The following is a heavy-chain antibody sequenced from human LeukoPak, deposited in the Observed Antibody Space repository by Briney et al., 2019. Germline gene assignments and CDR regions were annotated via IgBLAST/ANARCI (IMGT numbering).Heavy chain of an antibody. CDR2: IKQGGSEI. J-gene: IGHJ4*02. CDR3: ARDRESESDSEGDY. CDR1: GFTFSRFW. V-gene: IGHV3-7*01. Sequence: GGSLRLSCSASGFTFSRFWMSWVRQAPGEGLEYVALIKQGGSEIYHMDSVKGRFTISRDDATNSLYLQMNSLRVEDTALYYCARDRESESDSEGDYWGQGTLVTVSS. D-gene: IGHD4-11*01.